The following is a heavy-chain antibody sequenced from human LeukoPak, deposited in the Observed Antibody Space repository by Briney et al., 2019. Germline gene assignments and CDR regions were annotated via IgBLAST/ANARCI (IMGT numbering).Heavy chain of an antibody. CDR1: GVSFSGYY. Sequence: SEPLSLTCAVYGVSFSGYYWSWIRQPPGKGLEWIGEINHSGSTNYNPSLKSRVTISVDTSKNQFSLKLSSVTAADTAVYYCARLGALPRRILPEYYYYYMDVWGKGTTVTVSS. CDR3: ARLGALPRRILPEYYYYYMDV. D-gene: IGHD2-2*01. J-gene: IGHJ6*03. CDR2: INHSGST. V-gene: IGHV4-34*01.